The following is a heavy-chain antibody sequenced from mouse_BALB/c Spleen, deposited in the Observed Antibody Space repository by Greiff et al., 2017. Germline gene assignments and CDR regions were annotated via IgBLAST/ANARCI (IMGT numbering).Heavy chain of an antibody. V-gene: IGHV2-9*02. J-gene: IGHJ3*01. CDR1: GFSLTSYG. CDR3: GRLSTAFAY. D-gene: IGHD1-2*01. Sequence: QVQLKQSGPGLVAPSQSLSITCTVSGFSLTSYGVHWVRQPPGKGLEWLGVIGAGGSTNYNSALMSRLSNSKDNSKSQDFLKMNSLQTDDTSIDYCGRLSTAFAYWGQGTLVTVSA. CDR2: IGAGGST.